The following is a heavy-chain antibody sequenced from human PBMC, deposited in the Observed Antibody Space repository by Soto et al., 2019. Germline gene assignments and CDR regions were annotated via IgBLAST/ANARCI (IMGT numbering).Heavy chain of an antibody. Sequence: GGSLRLSCAASGFTFSSCSMNWVRQAPGRGLEWVAAISGTSDYIYYADSVKGRFTISRDNAKTSLYIQMNSLRAEDTAVYYCARDHRYCSGSSCRPYYYYYGMDVWGQGTTVTVSS. D-gene: IGHD2-15*01. CDR3: ARDHRYCSGSSCRPYYYYYGMDV. J-gene: IGHJ6*02. V-gene: IGHV3-21*01. CDR2: ISGTSDYI. CDR1: GFTFSSCS.